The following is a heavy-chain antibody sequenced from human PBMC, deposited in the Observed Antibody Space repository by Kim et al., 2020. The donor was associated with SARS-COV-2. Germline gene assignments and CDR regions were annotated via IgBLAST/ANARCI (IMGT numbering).Heavy chain of an antibody. J-gene: IGHJ6*02. CDR2: ISGSGGST. CDR3: AKEWAVTSTYYYYGMDV. CDR1: GFTFSSYA. V-gene: IGHV3-23*01. D-gene: IGHD4-17*01. Sequence: GGSLRLSCAASGFTFSSYAMSWVRQAPGKGLEWVSAISGSGGSTYYADSVKGRFTISRDNSKNTLYLQMNSLRAEDTAVYYCAKEWAVTSTYYYYGMDVCGQGTTVTVS.